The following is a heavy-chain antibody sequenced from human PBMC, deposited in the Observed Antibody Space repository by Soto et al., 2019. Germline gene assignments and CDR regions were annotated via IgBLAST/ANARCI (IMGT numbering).Heavy chain of an antibody. Sequence: GGSLRLSCAASGFTFSSYAMHWVRQAPGKGLEWVAVISYDGSNKYYADSVKGRFTISRDNSKNTLYLQMNSLRAEDTAVYYCARDLGARHDFWSGLGYWGQGTLVTVSS. V-gene: IGHV3-30-3*01. CDR1: GFTFSSYA. CDR3: ARDLGARHDFWSGLGY. J-gene: IGHJ4*02. CDR2: ISYDGSNK. D-gene: IGHD3-3*01.